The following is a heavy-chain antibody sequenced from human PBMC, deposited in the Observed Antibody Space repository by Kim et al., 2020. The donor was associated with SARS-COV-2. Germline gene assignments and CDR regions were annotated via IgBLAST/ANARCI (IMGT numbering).Heavy chain of an antibody. J-gene: IGHJ4*02. V-gene: IGHV4-39*01. Sequence: SETLSLTCTVSGASISSSGYYWGWIRQPPGKGLEWIGSVYYTGSTYYNPSLKSRVTISVDTSKNQFSLKLSSVTAADTAVYYCARHFRGTSLRFLGLCRLDYWGQGTLVTVSS. CDR3: ARHFRGTSLRFLGLCRLDY. CDR2: VYYTGST. D-gene: IGHD4-17*01. CDR1: GASISSSGYY.